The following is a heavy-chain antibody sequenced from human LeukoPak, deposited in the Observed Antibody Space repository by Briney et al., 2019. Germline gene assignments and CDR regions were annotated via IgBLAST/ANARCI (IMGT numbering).Heavy chain of an antibody. Sequence: PGGSLRLSCAASGFSFSRYGMHWVRQAPGKGLEWVSAISDSGGRRYYADSVKGRFTISRDNSKTTLYLQMNSLRAEDTAVYYCAKDREPTVTVLAYWGQGTLVTVSS. V-gene: IGHV3-23*01. J-gene: IGHJ4*02. CDR1: GFSFSRYG. D-gene: IGHD4-17*01. CDR3: AKDREPTVTVLAY. CDR2: ISDSGGRR.